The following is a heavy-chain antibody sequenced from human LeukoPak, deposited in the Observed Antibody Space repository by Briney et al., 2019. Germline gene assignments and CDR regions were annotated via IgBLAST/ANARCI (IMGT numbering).Heavy chain of an antibody. D-gene: IGHD5-18*01. J-gene: IGHJ4*02. CDR3: ARDRAYKGYSYGLFDY. Sequence: PGGSLRLSCAASGFTFSSYSMNWVRQAPGKGLEWVSSISSSSSYIYYADSVKGRFTISRDNAKNSLYLQMNSLRAEETAVYYCARDRAYKGYSYGLFDYWGQGTLVTVSS. V-gene: IGHV3-21*01. CDR2: ISSSSSYI. CDR1: GFTFSSYS.